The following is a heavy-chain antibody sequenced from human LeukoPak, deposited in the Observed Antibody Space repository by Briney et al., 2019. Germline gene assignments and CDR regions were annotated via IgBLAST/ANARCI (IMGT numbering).Heavy chain of an antibody. V-gene: IGHV1-69*13. CDR3: AREGHYDSSGYLDY. CDR1: GGTFSSYA. Sequence: ASVKVSCKASGGTFSSYAISWVRQAPGQGLEWMGGIIPIFGTANYAQKFQGRVTITADESTSTAYMELSSLRSEDTAVYYCAREGHYDSSGYLDYWGQGTLVTVSS. CDR2: IIPIFGTA. J-gene: IGHJ4*02. D-gene: IGHD3-22*01.